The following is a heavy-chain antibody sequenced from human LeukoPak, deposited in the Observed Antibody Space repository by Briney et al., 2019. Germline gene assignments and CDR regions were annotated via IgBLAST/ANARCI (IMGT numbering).Heavy chain of an antibody. D-gene: IGHD2-2*01. V-gene: IGHV4-39*07. Sequence: PSETLSLTCTVSGGSISSSSYYWGWIRQPPGKGLEWIGNIYYSGGTFYNPSLKSRVTISVDTSKNQFSLKLSSVTAADTAVYYCAREGYCSSTSCYGGAFDIWGQGTMVTVSS. CDR2: IYYSGGT. J-gene: IGHJ3*02. CDR1: GGSISSSSYY. CDR3: AREGYCSSTSCYGGAFDI.